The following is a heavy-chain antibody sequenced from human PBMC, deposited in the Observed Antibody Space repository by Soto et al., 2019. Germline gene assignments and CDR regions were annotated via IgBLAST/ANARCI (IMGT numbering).Heavy chain of an antibody. CDR1: GGTFDSYA. Sequence: VASVKVSCKASGGTFDSYAISWVRQAPGQGLEWMGGVIPMFLKPNYAQKFQGRVTITADKSTNTVYMEMNSLMSEDTAVYYCVRGGGEMANPPPYLYWGQGTQVTVSS. CDR2: VIPMFLKP. J-gene: IGHJ4*02. D-gene: IGHD3-16*01. CDR3: VRGGGEMANPPPYLY. V-gene: IGHV1-69*06.